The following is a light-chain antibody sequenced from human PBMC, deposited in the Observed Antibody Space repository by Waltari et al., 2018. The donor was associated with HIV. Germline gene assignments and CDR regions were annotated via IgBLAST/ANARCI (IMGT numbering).Light chain of an antibody. Sequence: QSVLTQPPSASGTPGQRVIVSCSGSSFNIGRNFVAWYQHLPGTAAKVLICRDGQRPSGVPDRFSGSKSGASASLAISGLRSEDEADYYCAAWDDSLSGSYVFGPGTKVTVL. CDR1: SFNIGRNF. V-gene: IGLV1-47*01. J-gene: IGLJ1*01. CDR2: RDG. CDR3: AAWDDSLSGSYV.